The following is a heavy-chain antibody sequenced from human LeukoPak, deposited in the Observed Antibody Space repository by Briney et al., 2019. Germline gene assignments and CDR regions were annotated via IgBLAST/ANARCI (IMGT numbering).Heavy chain of an antibody. CDR2: ISSSSSYI. J-gene: IGHJ4*02. V-gene: IGHV3-21*01. D-gene: IGHD6-19*01. CDR1: GFTFSSYS. CDR3: ARDYSSGWCNY. Sequence: GGSLRPSCAASGFTFSSYSMNWVRQAPGKGLEWVSSISSSSSYIRYADSVKGRFTISRDNAKNSLYLQMNSLRAEDTAVYYCARDYSSGWCNYWGQGTLVTVSS.